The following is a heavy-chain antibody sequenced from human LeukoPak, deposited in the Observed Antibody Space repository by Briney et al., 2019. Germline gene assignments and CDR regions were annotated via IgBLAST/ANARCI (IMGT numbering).Heavy chain of an antibody. V-gene: IGHV3-15*05. CDR1: GFTFSNAW. D-gene: IGHD1-26*01. CDR2: IKSKTDGGTT. J-gene: IGHJ6*03. CDR3: ARVWYSGSYYYHYYMDV. Sequence: GGSLRLSCAASGFTFSNAWMSWVRQAPGKGLECVGRIKSKTDGGTTDYAAPVKGRFTISRDNAKNTVYLQMNSLKAEDTAVYYCARVWYSGSYYYHYYMDVWGKGTTVTISS.